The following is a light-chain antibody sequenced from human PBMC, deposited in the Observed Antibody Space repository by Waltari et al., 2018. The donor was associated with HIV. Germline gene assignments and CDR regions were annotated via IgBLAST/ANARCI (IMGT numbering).Light chain of an antibody. CDR2: GAS. CDR3: QQYGSSPCT. CDR1: QSISSGY. V-gene: IGKV3-20*01. Sequence: EIVLTQSPATLSLSPGERATLSCRASQSISSGYLAWYQQKPGQAPRLLIFGASSRATGTPVRFSGSGAGKVVTLTISSLEPEDFAMYYCQQYGSSPCTFGQGTKLEIK. J-gene: IGKJ2*02.